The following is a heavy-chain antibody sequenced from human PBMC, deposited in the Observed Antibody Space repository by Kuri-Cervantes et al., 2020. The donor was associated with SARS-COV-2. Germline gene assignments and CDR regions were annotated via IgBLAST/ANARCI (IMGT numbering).Heavy chain of an antibody. CDR3: ARGGGGYILRAKYFDY. D-gene: IGHD5-12*01. J-gene: IGHJ4*02. CDR2: INHSGST. CDR1: GGSFSGYY. V-gene: IGHV4-34*01. Sequence: SETLSLTCAVFGGSFSGYYWSWIRQSPGKGLEWIGKINHSGSTNYNPSLSSRVTISVDMSKNQFSLRLSSVTAADTAVYYCARGGGGYILRAKYFDYWGQGTLVTVSS.